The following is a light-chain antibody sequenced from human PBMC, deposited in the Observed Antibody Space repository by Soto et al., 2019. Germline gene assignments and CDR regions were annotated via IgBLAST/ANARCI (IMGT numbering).Light chain of an antibody. CDR1: SIDVGNFDL. J-gene: IGLJ1*01. Sequence: QSALTQPPSVSGSPGQSVTISCTGTSIDVGNFDLVSWYQQPPGTAPKLLIYGNSNRPSGVPDRFSGSKSGTSASLAITGLQAEDEADYYCQSYDSSLSGYVFGTGTKVTVL. V-gene: IGLV2-18*02. CDR2: GNS. CDR3: QSYDSSLSGYV.